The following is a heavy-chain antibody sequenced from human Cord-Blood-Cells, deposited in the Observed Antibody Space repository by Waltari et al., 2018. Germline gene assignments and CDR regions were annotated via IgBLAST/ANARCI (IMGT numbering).Heavy chain of an antibody. D-gene: IGHD3-3*01. Sequence: QVQLVQSGAEVKKPGASVKVSCKVSGYTLTELSMHWVRQAPGKGLEWMGGFDPEDSRTIYAQKFQGRVTMTEDTSTDIAYMELSSLRSEDTAVYYCATHRVALAYYDFWSGYFGYWGQGTLVTVSS. V-gene: IGHV1-24*01. CDR2: FDPEDSRT. CDR1: GYTLTELS. CDR3: ATHRVALAYYDFWSGYFGY. J-gene: IGHJ4*02.